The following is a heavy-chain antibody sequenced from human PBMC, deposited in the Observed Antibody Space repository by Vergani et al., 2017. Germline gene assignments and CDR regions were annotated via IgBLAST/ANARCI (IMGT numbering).Heavy chain of an antibody. CDR3: ANYRRYYDSSGYPG. CDR2: ISWNSGSI. V-gene: IGHV3-9*01. D-gene: IGHD3-22*01. Sequence: EVQLVESGGGLVQPGRSLRLSCAASGFTFDDYAMHWVRQAPGKGLEWVSGISWNSGSIGYADSVKGRFTISRDNAKNSLYLQINSLRAEDTALYYCANYRRYYDSSGYPGWGQGTLVTVSS. J-gene: IGHJ4*02. CDR1: GFTFDDYA.